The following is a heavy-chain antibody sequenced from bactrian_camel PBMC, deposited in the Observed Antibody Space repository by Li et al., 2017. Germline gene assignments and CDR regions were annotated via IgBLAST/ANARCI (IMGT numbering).Heavy chain of an antibody. D-gene: IGHD3*01. CDR1: GFAFSSVY. CDR3: VRGSGDTWVFGY. V-gene: IGHV3S40*01. Sequence: DVQLVESGGGLVQPGGSLTLSCAASGFAFSSVYMSWVRQAPGKGLEWVSDINSSGRSTNYADSVKGRFTISRDYAKNTVYLQMNSLKPEDTAVYYCVRGSGDTWVFGYWGQGTQVTVS. J-gene: IGHJ4*01. CDR2: INSSGRST.